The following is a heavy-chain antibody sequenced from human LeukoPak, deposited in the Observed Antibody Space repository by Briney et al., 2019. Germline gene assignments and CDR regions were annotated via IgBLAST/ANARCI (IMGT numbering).Heavy chain of an antibody. CDR2: ISGSSGII. D-gene: IGHD6-6*01. Sequence: GGSLRLSCAASGLTFNTYTMNWVRQAPGKGLEWVSYISGSSGIIDYADSVRGRFTISRDNAKNSLYLQMNSLRAEDTAVYYCARESQTLDFDYWGQGTLVTVSS. V-gene: IGHV3-48*01. CDR3: ARESQTLDFDY. J-gene: IGHJ4*02. CDR1: GLTFNTYT.